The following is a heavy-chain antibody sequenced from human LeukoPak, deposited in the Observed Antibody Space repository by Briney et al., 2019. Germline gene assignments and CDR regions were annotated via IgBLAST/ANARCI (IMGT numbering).Heavy chain of an antibody. CDR3: ARLAGYSSSRYYYYMDV. CDR2: IYYSGST. V-gene: IGHV4-39*01. Sequence: PSETLSLTCTVSGGSISSSSYYWGWIRQPPGKGLEWIGSIYYSGSTYYNPSLKSRVTISVDTSKNQFSLKLNSVTAADTAVYYCARLAGYSSSRYYYYMDVWGKGTTVTVSS. CDR1: GGSISSSSYY. J-gene: IGHJ6*03. D-gene: IGHD6-13*01.